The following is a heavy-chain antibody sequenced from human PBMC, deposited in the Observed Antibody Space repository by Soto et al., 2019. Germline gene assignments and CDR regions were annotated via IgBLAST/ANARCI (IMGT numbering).Heavy chain of an antibody. V-gene: IGHV3-7*03. CDR2: IKQDGSEK. CDR3: ARDYGTSMATIPLYYYYGMDV. CDR1: GFTFSSYW. Sequence: GGSLRLSCAASGFTFSSYWMSWVRQAPGKGLEWVANIKQDGSEKYYVDSVKGRFTISRDTAKNSLYLQMNSLRAEDTAVYYCARDYGTSMATIPLYYYYGMDVWGQGTTVTAP. J-gene: IGHJ6*02. D-gene: IGHD5-12*01.